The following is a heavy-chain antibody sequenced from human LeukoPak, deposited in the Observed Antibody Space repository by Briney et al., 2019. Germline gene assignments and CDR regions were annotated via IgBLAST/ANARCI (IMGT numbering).Heavy chain of an antibody. Sequence: SETLSLTCTVSLGSLSRSIRWGWVRQPPGKGLEWVGVFHLNGANNYNPSLKRRVTISVDKFKNELSLKLNSVTASDTAVFLCARTVRGVIIGYYYYYMDVWGKGTTVTVS. V-gene: IGHV4-4*02. CDR1: LGSLSRSIR. CDR2: FHLNGAN. J-gene: IGHJ6*03. D-gene: IGHD3-10*01. CDR3: ARTVRGVIIGYYYYYMDV.